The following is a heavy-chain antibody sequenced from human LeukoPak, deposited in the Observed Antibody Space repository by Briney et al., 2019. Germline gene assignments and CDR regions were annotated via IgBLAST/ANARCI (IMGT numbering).Heavy chain of an antibody. V-gene: IGHV3-21*01. Sequence: GGSLRLSCAASGISFSNYSMNWVRQAPGKGLEWVSLISSSSRFIYYGDSVKGRFTISRDNAKKSLYLQMNSLRAEDTAVYYCGRAVYCSGGGCFWYFDLWGRGTLVTVSS. J-gene: IGHJ2*01. CDR3: GRAVYCSGGGCFWYFDL. D-gene: IGHD2-15*01. CDR2: ISSSSRFI. CDR1: GISFSNYS.